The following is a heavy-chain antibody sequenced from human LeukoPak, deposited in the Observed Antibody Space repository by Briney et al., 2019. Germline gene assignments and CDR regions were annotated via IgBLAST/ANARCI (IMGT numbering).Heavy chain of an antibody. J-gene: IGHJ3*02. V-gene: IGHV4-59*01. D-gene: IGHD2-21*02. Sequence: SETLSLTCTVSGGSISSYYWSWIRQPPGKGLEWIGYIYYSGSTNYNPSLKSRVTISVDTSKNQFSLKLSSVTAADTAVYYCAREGPAYCGGDCYPGAFDIWGQGTMVTVSS. CDR1: GGSISSYY. CDR2: IYYSGST. CDR3: AREGPAYCGGDCYPGAFDI.